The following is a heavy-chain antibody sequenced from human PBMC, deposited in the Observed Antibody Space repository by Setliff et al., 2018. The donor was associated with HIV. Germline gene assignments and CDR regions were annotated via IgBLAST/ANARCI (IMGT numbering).Heavy chain of an antibody. CDR2: IKQDGSEK. J-gene: IGHJ3*02. Sequence: GESQKISCAASGFTFSSYWMSWVRQAPGKGLEWMANIKQDGSEKYYVDSVKGRITISRDSAKNSLYLQMNSLRAEDTAVYYCARGDFYDSSGYFADAFDIWGQGTMVTVSS. CDR1: GFTFSSYW. CDR3: ARGDFYDSSGYFADAFDI. V-gene: IGHV3-7*03. D-gene: IGHD3-22*01.